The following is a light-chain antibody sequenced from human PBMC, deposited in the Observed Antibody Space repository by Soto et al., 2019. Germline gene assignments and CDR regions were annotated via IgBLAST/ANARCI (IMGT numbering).Light chain of an antibody. V-gene: IGKV3-11*01. CDR2: DAS. CDR3: LHRNSWPDT. CDR1: QSVGRS. J-gene: IGKJ5*01. Sequence: DIVLTQSPGTLPLSPGERATLSCRASQSVGRSLAWYQQKPGQTPTLLIYDASHRAPGIPARFRGSGSGTDFTLTINSLEPEDFAVYYCLHRNSWPDTFGQGTRVEIK.